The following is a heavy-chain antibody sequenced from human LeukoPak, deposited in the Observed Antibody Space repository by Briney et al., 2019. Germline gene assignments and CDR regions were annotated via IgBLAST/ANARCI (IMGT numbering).Heavy chain of an antibody. CDR2: IYYSGST. CDR1: GDSISSYY. Sequence: SETLSLTCTVSGDSISSYYWSWIRQPPGKGLEWIGYIYYSGSTTYNPSLQSRVTISVDTSKNQFSLKLSSVTPADTAVYYCARAYSSSWYEDCWGQGTLVTVSS. CDR3: ARAYSSSWYEDC. V-gene: IGHV4-59*01. D-gene: IGHD6-13*01. J-gene: IGHJ4*02.